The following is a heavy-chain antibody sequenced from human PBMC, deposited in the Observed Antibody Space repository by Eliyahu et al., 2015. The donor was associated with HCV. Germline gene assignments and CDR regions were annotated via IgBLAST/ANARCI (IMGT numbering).Heavy chain of an antibody. CDR3: TRVICTSTLCYIGDFDP. CDR1: GFXFGVXX. CDR2: IRSKAYGGAA. V-gene: IGHV3-49*03. Sequence: EVQLVESGGGLVQPGRSLRLSCTAXGFXFGVXXFIWFRQAPGKGLEWVSFIRSKAYGGAAEYAASVQGRFTISRDDSKSIAYLQMNSLKTEDTAVYYCTRVICTSTLCYIGDFDPWGQGTLVTVSS. J-gene: IGHJ5*02. D-gene: IGHD2-2*02.